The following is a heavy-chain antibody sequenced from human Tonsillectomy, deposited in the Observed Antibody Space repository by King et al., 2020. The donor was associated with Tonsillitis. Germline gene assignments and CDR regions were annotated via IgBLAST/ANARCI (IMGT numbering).Heavy chain of an antibody. CDR1: GFTFSSYA. CDR2: ISYDGSNK. J-gene: IGHJ4*02. CDR3: ARVFVEAAAGPPGPGGSEY. Sequence: HVQLVESGGGVVQPGRSLRLSCAASGFTFSSYAMHWVRQAPGKGLEWVAVISYDGSNKYYADSVKGRFTISRDNSKNTLYLQMNSLRAEDTAVYYCARVFVEAAAGPPGPGGSEYWGQRTLVTVSS. V-gene: IGHV3-30-3*01. D-gene: IGHD6-13*01.